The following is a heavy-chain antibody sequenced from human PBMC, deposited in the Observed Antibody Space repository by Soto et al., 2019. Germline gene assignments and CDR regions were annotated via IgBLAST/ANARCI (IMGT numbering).Heavy chain of an antibody. CDR1: GYTFTSYD. D-gene: IGHD1-26*01. V-gene: IGHV1-8*01. Sequence: QVQLVQSGAEVKKPGASVKVSCKASGYTFTSYDINWVRQATGQGLEWMGWMNPNSGNTGYAQKCXXRXTXXRNTSISTAYMELSSLRSEDTAVYYCARGATDFDYWGQGTLVTVSS. J-gene: IGHJ4*02. CDR3: ARGATDFDY. CDR2: MNPNSGNT.